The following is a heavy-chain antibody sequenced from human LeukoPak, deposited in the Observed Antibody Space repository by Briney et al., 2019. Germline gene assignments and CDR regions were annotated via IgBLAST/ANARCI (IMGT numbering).Heavy chain of an antibody. J-gene: IGHJ4*02. CDR1: GGTFNTYA. CDR3: ARDLGITGTYDNHCFDY. CDR2: FIPIFGTA. V-gene: IGHV1-69*05. Sequence: AASVKVSCKASGGTFNTYAISLVRQAPGQGLEWMGRFIPIFGTANYAQKFQGRVSITTDESTSTAYMQLSSLRSEDTAMYYCARDLGITGTYDNHCFDYWGQGTLVTLSS. D-gene: IGHD1-7*01.